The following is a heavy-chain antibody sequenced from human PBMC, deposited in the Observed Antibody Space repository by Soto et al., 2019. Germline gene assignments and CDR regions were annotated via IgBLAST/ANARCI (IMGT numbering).Heavy chain of an antibody. D-gene: IGHD2-8*02. V-gene: IGHV4-39*01. CDR1: SGSIDTNGYY. CDR2: IYSSGAA. CDR3: ARRLTGYYDS. J-gene: IGHJ4*02. Sequence: SETLSLTCTVSSGSIDTNGYYWAWIRQPPGKGLEWIGDIYSSGAAFYNSSLKSRVIISSDMSKNQFSLRLTSVTAADTAVYFCARRLTGYYDSWCQGTLVTVSS.